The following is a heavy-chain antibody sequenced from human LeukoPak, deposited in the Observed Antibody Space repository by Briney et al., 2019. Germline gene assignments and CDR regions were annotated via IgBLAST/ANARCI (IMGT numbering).Heavy chain of an antibody. V-gene: IGHV3-21*01. Sequence: GGSLRLSCVASGFTFRLFGMHWVRQAPGKGLEWVSCISSSSSSYIYYADSVRGRFTISRDNAKNSLYLQMNSLRAEDTAVYYCARAVPGFDYWGQGTLVTVSS. CDR3: ARAVPGFDY. J-gene: IGHJ4*02. CDR1: GFTFRLFG. CDR2: ISSSSSSYI.